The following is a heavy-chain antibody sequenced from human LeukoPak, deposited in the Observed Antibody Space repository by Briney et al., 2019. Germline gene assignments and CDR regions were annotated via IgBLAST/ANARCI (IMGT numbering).Heavy chain of an antibody. V-gene: IGHV4-59*01. J-gene: IGHJ5*02. Sequence: SETLSLTCTVSGGSISSYYWSWIRQPPGKGLEWIGYIYYSGSTNYNPSLKSRVTISVDTSKNQFSLKLSSVTAADTAVYYCARASLRIQPNYNWFDPWGQGTLVTVS. CDR2: IYYSGST. D-gene: IGHD1-14*01. CDR3: ARASLRIQPNYNWFDP. CDR1: GGSISSYY.